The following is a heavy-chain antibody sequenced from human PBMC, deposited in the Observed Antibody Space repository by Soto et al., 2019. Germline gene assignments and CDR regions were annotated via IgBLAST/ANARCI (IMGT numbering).Heavy chain of an antibody. J-gene: IGHJ4*02. CDR3: ARLVGATDLFDY. CDR1: GYTFTSYF. V-gene: IGHV1-46*01. D-gene: IGHD1-26*01. CDR2: INPSGGST. Sequence: QVQLVQSGAEVKKPGASVKVSCKASGYTFTSYFMHWVRQAPGQGLEWMGIINPSGGSTSYAQKFQGRVTMTRDTSTSTVYMELSSLRSEDTAVYYCARLVGATDLFDYWGQGTLVTVSS.